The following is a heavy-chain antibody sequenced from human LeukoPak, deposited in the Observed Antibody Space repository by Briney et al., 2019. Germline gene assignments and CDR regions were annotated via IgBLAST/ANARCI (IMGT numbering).Heavy chain of an antibody. J-gene: IGHJ5*02. V-gene: IGHV4-59*08. Sequence: ASETLSLTCTVAGGSMSSYYWSWIRQPPGKGLEWIGYIYYSGYTNYNPSLKSRVTISVDMSKSQFSLKLSSVTATDTAVYYCARRKQEGWFDPWGQGTLVTVSS. CDR3: ARRKQEGWFDP. CDR1: GGSMSSYY. CDR2: IYYSGYT.